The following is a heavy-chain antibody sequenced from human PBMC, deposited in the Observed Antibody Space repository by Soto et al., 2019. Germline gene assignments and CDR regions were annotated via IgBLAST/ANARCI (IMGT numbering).Heavy chain of an antibody. CDR1: GFTFTSYW. CDR2: IASDGSTT. D-gene: IGHD6-13*01. V-gene: IGHV3-74*01. J-gene: IGHJ4*02. CDR3: ARVWQQLGN. Sequence: EVQLVESGGGLVQPGGYLRLSCGASGFTFTSYWMEWVRQAPGKWLVWFSRIASDGSTTAYADSVKGRFTISRDNAKNTLYLQMDSLRADDTAVYYCARVWQQLGNWGQGTLVTVSS.